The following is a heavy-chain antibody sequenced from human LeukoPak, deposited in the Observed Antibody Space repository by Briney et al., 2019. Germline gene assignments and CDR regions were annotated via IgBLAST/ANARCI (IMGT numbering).Heavy chain of an antibody. D-gene: IGHD3-10*01. CDR2: IYYSGST. CDR3: ARNYDSQTYNLYDY. V-gene: IGHV4-39*07. J-gene: IGHJ4*02. CDR1: GGSISSSSYY. Sequence: SETLSLTCTVTGGSISSSSYYWGWIRQPPGKGLEWIGSIYYSGSTYYNPSLKSRVTISVDTSKNQSSLKLSSVTAADTAVYYCARNYDSQTYNLYDYWGQGTLVTVSS.